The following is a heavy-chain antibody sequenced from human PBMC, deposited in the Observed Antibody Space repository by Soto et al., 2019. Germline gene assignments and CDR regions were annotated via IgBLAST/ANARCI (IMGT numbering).Heavy chain of an antibody. CDR3: VCGGNFFVY. D-gene: IGHD3-16*01. J-gene: IGHJ4*02. CDR1: GFTFSTYW. Sequence: VQLVESGGGLVQPGGSLRLPCAASGFTFSTYWRTWVRQPPGKGLEWVASINQDGSERYYVDSVRGRFTISRDNAKNSLYLQMNSLRAEDTAVYYCVCGGNFFVYWGQGTLVTVSP. CDR2: INQDGSER. V-gene: IGHV3-7*01.